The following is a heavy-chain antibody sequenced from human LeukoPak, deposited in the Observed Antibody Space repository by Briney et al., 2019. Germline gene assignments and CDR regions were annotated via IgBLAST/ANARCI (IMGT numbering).Heavy chain of an antibody. Sequence: SETLSLTCTVSGGSISGYYWSWIRQPPGKGLEWIGEINHSGSTNYNPSLKSRVTISVDTSKNQFSLKLSSVTAADTAVYYCARGRYYYDSSGYYFDYWGQGTLVTVSS. D-gene: IGHD3-22*01. CDR2: INHSGST. J-gene: IGHJ4*02. CDR1: GGSISGYY. CDR3: ARGRYYYDSSGYYFDY. V-gene: IGHV4-34*01.